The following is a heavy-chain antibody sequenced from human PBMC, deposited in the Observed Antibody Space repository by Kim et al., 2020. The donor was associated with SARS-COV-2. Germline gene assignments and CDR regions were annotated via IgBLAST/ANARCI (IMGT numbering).Heavy chain of an antibody. CDR1: GFTFSSFG. D-gene: IGHD3-3*01. Sequence: GGSLRLSCAASGFTFSSFGMPWVRQAPGKGLEWVALISYDGSNKYYADSVKGRFTISRDNSKDTLFVQMNSLRAEDTAVYYCAKDSGGVLRFLQWMPYY. V-gene: IGHV3-30*18. CDR2: ISYDGSNK. J-gene: IGHJ4*01. CDR3: AKDSGGVLRFLQWMPYY.